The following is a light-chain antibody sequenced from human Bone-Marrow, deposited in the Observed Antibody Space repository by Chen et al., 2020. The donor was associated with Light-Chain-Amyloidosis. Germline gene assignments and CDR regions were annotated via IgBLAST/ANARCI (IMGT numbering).Light chain of an antibody. CDR3: QQYVTSPFT. Sequence: ESELTQAAGTLALSPGERATLYCSPSQSVISSYFAWYQQKPGQAPRLLIYGASTRATCIPDMFTGSGSGTDFTLTISRLEPEDFAVSYCQQYVTSPFTFGPGIQVDIK. CDR2: GAS. CDR1: QSVISSY. V-gene: IGKV3-20*01. J-gene: IGKJ3*01.